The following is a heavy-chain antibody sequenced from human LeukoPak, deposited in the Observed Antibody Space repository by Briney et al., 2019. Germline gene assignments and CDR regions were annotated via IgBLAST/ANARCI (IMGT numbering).Heavy chain of an antibody. CDR2: IYYSGST. Sequence: SETLSLTCSVSGDSISSGRNYWSWIRQPPGKGLEWIGYIYYSGSTNYNPSLKSRVTISVDTSKNQFSLKLSSVTAADTAVYYCASSVVPSGMDVWGQGTTVTVSS. CDR1: GDSISSGRNY. V-gene: IGHV4-61*01. D-gene: IGHD4-23*01. J-gene: IGHJ6*02. CDR3: ASSVVPSGMDV.